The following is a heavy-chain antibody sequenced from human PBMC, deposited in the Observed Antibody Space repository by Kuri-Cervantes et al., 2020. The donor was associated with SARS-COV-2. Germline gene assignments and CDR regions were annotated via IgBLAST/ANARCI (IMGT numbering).Heavy chain of an antibody. CDR3: AGDNYYDSSGYWGRGYYYYGMDV. CDR1: GGTFSSYA. CDR2: IIPILGIA. J-gene: IGHJ6*02. D-gene: IGHD3-22*01. Sequence: SVKVSCKASGGTFSSYAIIWVRQAPGQGLEWMGRIIPILGIANYAQKFQGRVTITADKSTSTAYMELSSLRSEDTAVYYCAGDNYYDSSGYWGRGYYYYGMDVWGQGTTVTVSS. V-gene: IGHV1-69*04.